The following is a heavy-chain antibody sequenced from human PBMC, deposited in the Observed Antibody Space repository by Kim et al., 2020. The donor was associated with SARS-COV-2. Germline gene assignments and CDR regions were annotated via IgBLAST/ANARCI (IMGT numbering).Heavy chain of an antibody. Sequence: SETLSLTCAVYGGSFSGYYWSWIRQPPGKGLEWIGEINHSGSTNYNPSLKSRVTISVDTSKNQFSLKLSSVTAADTAVYYCSRVLLWFGESSYYYYYGM. CDR3: SRVLLWFGESSYYYYYGM. CDR1: GGSFSGYY. V-gene: IGHV4-34*01. CDR2: INHSGST. D-gene: IGHD3-10*01. J-gene: IGHJ6*01.